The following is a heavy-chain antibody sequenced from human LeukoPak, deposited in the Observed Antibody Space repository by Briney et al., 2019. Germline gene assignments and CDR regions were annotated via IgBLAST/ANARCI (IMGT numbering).Heavy chain of an antibody. CDR1: GGSISSGDYY. J-gene: IGHJ5*02. Sequence: PSQTLSLTCTVSGGSISSGDYYWSWIRQPPGKGLEWSGYIYYSGSTYYNPSLKSRVTISVDTSKNQFSLKLSSVTAADTAVYYCARVPHDYGDYLGVILWFDPWGQGTLVTVSS. CDR2: IYYSGST. CDR3: ARVPHDYGDYLGVILWFDP. V-gene: IGHV4-30-4*01. D-gene: IGHD4-17*01.